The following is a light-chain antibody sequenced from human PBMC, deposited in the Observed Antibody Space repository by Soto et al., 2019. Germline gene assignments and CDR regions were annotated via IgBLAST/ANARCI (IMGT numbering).Light chain of an antibody. J-gene: IGKJ1*01. CDR3: QQYNKWPRT. V-gene: IGKV3-11*01. CDR2: DAS. CDR1: QSVSSY. Sequence: EIVLTQSPATRSLSPGERATLSCRASQSVSSYLAWYQQKPGQAPRLLIYDASNRATGIPARFSGSGSGTEFTLTISSLQSEDFAVYYCQQYNKWPRTFGQGTKVDIK.